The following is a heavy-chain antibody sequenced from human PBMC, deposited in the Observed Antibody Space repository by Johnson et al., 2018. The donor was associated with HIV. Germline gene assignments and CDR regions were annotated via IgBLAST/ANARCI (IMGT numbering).Heavy chain of an antibody. CDR3: TRQGKGDAFDI. J-gene: IGHJ3*02. CDR1: GFIFSGSA. CDR2: LRSNANTYAT. V-gene: IGHV3-73*01. Sequence: VQLVESGGGLVQPGGSLKLSCAASGFIFSGSAMHWVRQASGKGLEWVGRLRSNANTYATAYAASVKGRFTISRDDSKNTAYLQMNSLKTEDTAVYYCTRQGKGDAFDIWGRGTMVTVSS.